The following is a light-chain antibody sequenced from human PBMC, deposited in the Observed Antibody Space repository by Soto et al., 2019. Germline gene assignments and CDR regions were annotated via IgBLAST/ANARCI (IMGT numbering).Light chain of an antibody. CDR2: EAS. V-gene: IGKV1-5*03. J-gene: IGKJ2*01. Sequence: DIQMTQSPATLSASVGDSVTITCRASQSISNWLAWYQLKPGKAPKLLIHEASNLQSGVPLKFSGSGSGTDFTLTITSLQPEVFTTYYRQRYKSYWTFGQGTRVELK. CDR3: QRYKSYWT. CDR1: QSISNW.